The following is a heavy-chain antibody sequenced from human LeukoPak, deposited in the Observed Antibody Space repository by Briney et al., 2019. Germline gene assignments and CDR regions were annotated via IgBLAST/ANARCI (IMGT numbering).Heavy chain of an antibody. J-gene: IGHJ4*02. CDR2: IIGDGSST. CDR1: GFTFSSHW. Sequence: GGSLRLSCAASGFTFSSHWMHWVRQAPGKGLVWVSRIIGDGSSTSYADSVKGRFTISRDNAKNTLYLQMNRLRAEDTAVYYCERGHVWGSYSHHDYWGQGILVTVSS. V-gene: IGHV3-74*01. D-gene: IGHD3-16*01. CDR3: ERGHVWGSYSHHDY.